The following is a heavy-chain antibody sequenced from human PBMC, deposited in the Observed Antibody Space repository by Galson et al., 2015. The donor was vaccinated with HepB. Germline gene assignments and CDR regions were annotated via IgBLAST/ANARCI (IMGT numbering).Heavy chain of an antibody. CDR2: ISASGRFT. D-gene: IGHD6-19*01. CDR3: AKKWGSERGVAGSLD. Sequence: SLRLSCAASGFTLNSYVVGWVRQAPGKGLEWVSSISASGRFTYYADSVKGRFTISRDNSKNTLYLQMNSLRAEDTAVYYCAKKWGSERGVAGSLDWGQGTLVTVSS. V-gene: IGHV3-23*01. CDR1: GFTLNSYV. J-gene: IGHJ4*02.